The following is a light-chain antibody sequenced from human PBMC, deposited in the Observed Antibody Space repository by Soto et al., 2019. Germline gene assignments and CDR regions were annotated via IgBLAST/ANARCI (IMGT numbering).Light chain of an antibody. V-gene: IGLV2-14*01. CDR3: SSYTSSTTIPWV. Sequence: QYALTQPASVSGSPGQSITISCTGTSSDVGGYNYVSWYRQHPGKAPKLMIYDVNNRPSGVSNRFSGSKSGNTASLTISGLQAEDEADYYCSSYTSSTTIPWVFGGGTKLTVL. CDR2: DVN. J-gene: IGLJ3*02. CDR1: SSDVGGYNY.